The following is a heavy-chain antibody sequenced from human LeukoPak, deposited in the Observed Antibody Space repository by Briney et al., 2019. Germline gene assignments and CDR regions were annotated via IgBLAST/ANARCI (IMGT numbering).Heavy chain of an antibody. V-gene: IGHV3-9*01. CDR1: GFTFDDYA. Sequence: GRSLRLSCAASGFTFDDYAMHWVRQAPGKGLEWVSGISWNSGSIGYADSVKGRFTISRDNAKNSLYLQMNSLRAEDTAVYYCAGSSTTIDYWGQGTLVTVSS. CDR2: ISWNSGSI. J-gene: IGHJ4*02. D-gene: IGHD1-1*01. CDR3: AGSSTTIDY.